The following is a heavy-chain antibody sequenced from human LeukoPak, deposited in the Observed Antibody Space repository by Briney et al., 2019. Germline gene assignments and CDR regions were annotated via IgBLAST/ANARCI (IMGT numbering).Heavy chain of an antibody. Sequence: PGGSLRLSCAASGFTFSSYSMNWVRQAPGKGLEWVSSISSSSSYIYYADSVKGRFTISRDNAKNSLYLQMNSLRAEDTAVYYCAREKNACHSGYDHDAFDIWGQGTMVTVSS. D-gene: IGHD5-12*01. CDR1: GFTFSSYS. CDR3: AREKNACHSGYDHDAFDI. J-gene: IGHJ3*02. V-gene: IGHV3-21*01. CDR2: ISSSSSYI.